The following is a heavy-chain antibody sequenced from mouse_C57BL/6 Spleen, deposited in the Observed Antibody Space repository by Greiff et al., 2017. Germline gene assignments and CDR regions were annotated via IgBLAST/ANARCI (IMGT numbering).Heavy chain of an antibody. CDR3: ASYDYDVGY. CDR2: LYPGDGDT. Sequence: QVQLQQSGPELVKPGASVKISCKAPGYAFSSSWMNWVKQRPGKGLEWIGRLYPGDGDTNYNGKFKGKATLTADKTSSTAYMHLSSVTSEDSAVYFCASYDYDVGYWGQGTTLTVSS. CDR1: GYAFSSSW. V-gene: IGHV1-82*01. D-gene: IGHD2-4*01. J-gene: IGHJ2*01.